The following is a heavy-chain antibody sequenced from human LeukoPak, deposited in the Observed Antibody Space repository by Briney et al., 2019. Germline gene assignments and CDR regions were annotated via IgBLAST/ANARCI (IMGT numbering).Heavy chain of an antibody. J-gene: IGHJ2*01. V-gene: IGHV4-4*07. D-gene: IGHD2-2*01. Sequence: SETLSLTCTVSGGSISSYYWSWIRQAAGKGLEWIGRIYTSGSTNYNPSLKSRVTMSVDTSKNQFSLKLSSVTAADTAVYYCARAYCNSATCSGVGYFDLWGRGTLVTVSS. CDR1: GGSISSYY. CDR2: IYTSGST. CDR3: ARAYCNSATCSGVGYFDL.